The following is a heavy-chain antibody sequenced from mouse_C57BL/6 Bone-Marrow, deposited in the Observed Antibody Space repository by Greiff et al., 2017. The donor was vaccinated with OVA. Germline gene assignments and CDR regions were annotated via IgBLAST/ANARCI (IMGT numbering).Heavy chain of an antibody. Sequence: EVKLMESGEGLVKPGGSLKLSCAASGFTFSSYAMSWVRQTPEKRLEWVAYISSGGDYIYYADTVKGRFTISRDNARNTLYLQMGSLKSEDTAMYYCTRGIILLRWGGEYCDVWGTGTTVTVSS. D-gene: IGHD1-1*01. CDR3: TRGIILLRWGGEYCDV. V-gene: IGHV5-9-1*02. CDR1: GFTFSSYA. CDR2: ISSGGDYI. J-gene: IGHJ1*03.